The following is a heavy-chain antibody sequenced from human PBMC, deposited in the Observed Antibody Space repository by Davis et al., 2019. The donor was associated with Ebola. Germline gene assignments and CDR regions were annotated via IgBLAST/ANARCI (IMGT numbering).Heavy chain of an antibody. CDR1: GFTFSSYS. Sequence: GESLKISCAASGFTFSSYSMNWVRQAPGKGLEWVSSINSDSDYIYYADSAKGRFTISRDNAKNSLYLQMNSLRAEDTAVYYCARDGLRLSVWGQGTLVTVSS. J-gene: IGHJ4*02. V-gene: IGHV3-21*01. CDR3: ARDGLRLSV. CDR2: INSDSDYI. D-gene: IGHD4-17*01.